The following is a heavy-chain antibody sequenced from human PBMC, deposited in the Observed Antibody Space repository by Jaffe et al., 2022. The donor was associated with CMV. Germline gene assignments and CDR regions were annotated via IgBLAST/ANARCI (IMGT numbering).Heavy chain of an antibody. D-gene: IGHD3-10*01. CDR2: IWYDGSNK. CDR3: ARVATYYYGSGSYLSY. J-gene: IGHJ4*02. Sequence: QVQLVESGGGVVQPGRSLRLSCAASGFTFSSYGMHWVRQAPGKGLEWVAVIWYDGSNKYYADSVKGRFTISRDNSKNTLYLQMNSLRAEDTAVYYCARVATYYYGSGSYLSYWGQGTLVTVSS. V-gene: IGHV3-33*08. CDR1: GFTFSSYG.